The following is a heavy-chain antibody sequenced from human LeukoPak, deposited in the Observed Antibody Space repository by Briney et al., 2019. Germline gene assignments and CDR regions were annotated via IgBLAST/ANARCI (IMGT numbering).Heavy chain of an antibody. CDR2: IYYSGST. J-gene: IGHJ5*02. V-gene: IGHV4-59*11. D-gene: IGHD6-13*01. Sequence: SETLSLTCTVSGGSISGHYWSWIRQPPGKGLEWIGYIYYSGSTNYNPSLKSRVTISVDTSKNQFSLKLSSVTAADTAVYYCAREGAQYSSSWYLEPWFDPWGQGTLVTVSS. CDR1: GGSISGHY. CDR3: AREGAQYSSSWYLEPWFDP.